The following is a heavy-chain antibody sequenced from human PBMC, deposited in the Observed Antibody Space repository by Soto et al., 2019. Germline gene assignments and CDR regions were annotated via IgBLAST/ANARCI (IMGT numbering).Heavy chain of an antibody. Sequence: GGSLRLSCAASGFTFSSYGMHWVRQAPGKGLEWVAVISYDGSNKYYADSVKGRFTISRDNSKNTLYLQMNSLRAEDTAVYYCAKAPSASYYYYYMDVWGKGTTVTVS. CDR3: AKAPSASYYYYYMDV. CDR2: ISYDGSNK. V-gene: IGHV3-30*18. J-gene: IGHJ6*03. CDR1: GFTFSSYG.